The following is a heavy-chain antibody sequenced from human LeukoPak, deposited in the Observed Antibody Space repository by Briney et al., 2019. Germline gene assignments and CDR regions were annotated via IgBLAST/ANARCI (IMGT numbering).Heavy chain of an antibody. Sequence: GGSLRLSCAASGFTFSSYSMNWVRQAPGKGLEWVSYISSSSSTIYYADSVKGRLTISRDNAKNSLYLQMNSLRDEDTAVYYCARARGSYGSGSYSAFDIWGQGTMVTVSS. J-gene: IGHJ3*02. V-gene: IGHV3-48*02. CDR2: ISSSSSTI. CDR1: GFTFSSYS. CDR3: ARARGSYGSGSYSAFDI. D-gene: IGHD3-10*01.